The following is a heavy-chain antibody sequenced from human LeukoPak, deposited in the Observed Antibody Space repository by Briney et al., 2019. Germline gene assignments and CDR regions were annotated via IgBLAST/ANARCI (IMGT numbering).Heavy chain of an antibody. CDR1: GFTFSSAW. CDR3: VRDRVGPDY. Sequence: GRSLRLSCAASGFTFSSAWMHWVRQAPGTGLVWVSRITDDAATTYADSVKGRFTISRDNAKSTLYLQMNSLRAEDTAVYYCVRDRVGPDYWGQGTLVTVSS. D-gene: IGHD1-26*01. J-gene: IGHJ4*02. V-gene: IGHV3-74*03. CDR2: ITDDAAT.